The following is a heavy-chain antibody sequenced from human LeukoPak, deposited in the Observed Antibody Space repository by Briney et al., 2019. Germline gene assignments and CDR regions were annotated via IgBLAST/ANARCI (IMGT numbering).Heavy chain of an antibody. V-gene: IGHV1-8*01. Sequence: ASVKVSCKASGYTFTSYDINRVRQATGQGLEWMGWMNPNSGNTGYAQKFQGRVTMTRNTSISTAYMELSSLRSEDTAVYYCARGSTDDFWSGYYKYYFDYWGQGTLVTVSS. CDR2: MNPNSGNT. D-gene: IGHD3-3*01. CDR3: ARGSTDDFWSGYYKYYFDY. J-gene: IGHJ4*02. CDR1: GYTFTSYD.